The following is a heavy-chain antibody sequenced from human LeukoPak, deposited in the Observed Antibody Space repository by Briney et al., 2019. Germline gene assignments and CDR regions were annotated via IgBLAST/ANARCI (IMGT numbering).Heavy chain of an antibody. Sequence: SETLSPTCAVSGASIREYYWSWIRQPPGKGPEWIGYIYGNGTTFYNPSLKSRVTMSVDTSRNRFSLNLRSVTAADTAVYYSARTLCSRTSCYDGRGNAFDIWGQGTRVTVSA. CDR1: GASIREYY. CDR2: IYGNGTT. V-gene: IGHV4-4*09. CDR3: ARTLCSRTSCYDGRGNAFDI. D-gene: IGHD2-2*01. J-gene: IGHJ3*02.